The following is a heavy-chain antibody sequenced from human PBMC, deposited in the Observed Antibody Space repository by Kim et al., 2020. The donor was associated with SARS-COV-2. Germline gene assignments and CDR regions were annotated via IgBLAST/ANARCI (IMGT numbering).Heavy chain of an antibody. CDR2: IFASGDRT. CDR1: GFTFSNYP. CDR3: ARRPNPTLNIRPPFDY. Sequence: GGSLRLSCAASGFTFSNYPMSWVRQAPGKGLEWVSDIFASGDRTYYADSVKGRFTISRDNSKNTLYLQMNSLRAEDTAVYYCARRPNPTLNIRPPFDYWGQGALVTVSS. D-gene: IGHD2-2*02. J-gene: IGHJ4*02. V-gene: IGHV3-23*01.